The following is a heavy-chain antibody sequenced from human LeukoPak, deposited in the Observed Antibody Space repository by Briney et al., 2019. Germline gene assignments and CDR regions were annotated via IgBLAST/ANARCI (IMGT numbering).Heavy chain of an antibody. Sequence: SGPALVKPTQTLTLTCTFSGFSLSTSGMCVSWIRQPPGKALEWLALIDWDDDKYYSTSLKTRLTISKDTSKNQVVLTMTNMDPVDTATYYCARLRTYYYGSGSRRDWFDPWGQGPLVTVSS. D-gene: IGHD3-10*01. J-gene: IGHJ5*02. CDR1: GFSLSTSGMC. CDR2: IDWDDDK. V-gene: IGHV2-70*01. CDR3: ARLRTYYYGSGSRRDWFDP.